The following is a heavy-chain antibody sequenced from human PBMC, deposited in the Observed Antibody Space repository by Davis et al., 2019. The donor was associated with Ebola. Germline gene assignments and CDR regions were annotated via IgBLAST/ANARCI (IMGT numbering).Heavy chain of an antibody. J-gene: IGHJ2*01. D-gene: IGHD2-15*01. CDR1: GYSFTTYW. CDR2: IDPTDSST. CDR3: ARHIYCSGGSCYWYFDL. V-gene: IGHV5-10-1*01. Sequence: KVSCKGSGYSFTTYWITWVRQMPGKGLEWMGRIDPTDSSTNYSPSFQGHVTISADKSISTAYLQWRSLKASDTAMYYCARHIYCSGGSCYWYFDLWGRGTLVTVSS.